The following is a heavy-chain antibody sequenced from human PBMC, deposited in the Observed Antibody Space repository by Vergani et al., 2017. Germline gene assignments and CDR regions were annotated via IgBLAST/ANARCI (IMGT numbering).Heavy chain of an antibody. CDR3: AKHFSGWGIDY. Sequence: QVQLVESGGGVVQRGGSLRLSYATSGFTLSNYDMQWIRQGQGKGLEFVAFIQFDGSNQYYADSVKGRFTLSRDFSKNTLYLQMNSLRTDDTATYYCAKHFSGWGIDYWGQGTQVIVSS. CDR1: GFTLSNYD. CDR2: IQFDGSNQ. J-gene: IGHJ4*01. D-gene: IGHD6-19*01. V-gene: IGHV3-30*02.